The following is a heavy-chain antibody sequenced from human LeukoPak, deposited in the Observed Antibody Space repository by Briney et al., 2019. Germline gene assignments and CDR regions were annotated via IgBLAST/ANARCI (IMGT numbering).Heavy chain of an antibody. CDR2: IYHSGTT. J-gene: IGHJ4*02. CDR3: ARKENVYYYFDY. Sequence: TSETLSLTCAVSGYSITSSSWWGWIRQPPGKGLEWIGYIYHSGTTYYNPSLQSRVTMSVDTSKNQFSLKLSSVTAVDTAVYYCARKENVYYYFDYWGQGTLVTVSS. D-gene: IGHD3-10*01. CDR1: GYSITSSSW. V-gene: IGHV4-28*01.